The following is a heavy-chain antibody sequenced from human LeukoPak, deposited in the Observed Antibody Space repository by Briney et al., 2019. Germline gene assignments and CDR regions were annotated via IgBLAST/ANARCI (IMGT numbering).Heavy chain of an antibody. D-gene: IGHD5-18*01. CDR1: GGSFSGYY. Sequence: PSETLSLTCAVYGGSFSGYYWSWIRQPPGKGLEWIGEINHSGSTNYNPSLKSRVTISVDTSKNQFSLKLSSVTAADTAVYYCARIVDTAMAYYFDYWGQGTLVTVSS. CDR2: INHSGST. V-gene: IGHV4-34*01. J-gene: IGHJ4*02. CDR3: ARIVDTAMAYYFDY.